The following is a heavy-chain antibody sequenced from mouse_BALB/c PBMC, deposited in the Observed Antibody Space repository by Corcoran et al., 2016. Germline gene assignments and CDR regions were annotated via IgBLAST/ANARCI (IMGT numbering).Heavy chain of an antibody. CDR3: FNSWFAY. J-gene: IGHJ3*01. CDR2: INPYNDGT. D-gene: IGHD1-3*01. V-gene: IGHV1S136*01. CDR1: GYTFTSYV. Sequence: EVQLQQSGPELVKPGASVKMSCKASGYTFTSYVMNWVKKNPGQGLEWIGYINPYNDGTKYNEKFKGKATLTSDKSSSTAYMELSSLTSEDSAVYYCFNSWFAYWGQGTLVTVSA.